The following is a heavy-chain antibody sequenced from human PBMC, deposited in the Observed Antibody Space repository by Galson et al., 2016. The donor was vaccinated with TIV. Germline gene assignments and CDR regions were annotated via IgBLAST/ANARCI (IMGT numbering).Heavy chain of an antibody. V-gene: IGHV1-8*01. J-gene: IGHJ4*02. CDR3: AQLVRKCGMTRCYGDHVDY. CDR1: GHTFTSYD. Sequence: SVKVSCKASGHTFTSYDMNWVRQAPGQGLEWMGWMNPNSGNTGYTQKFQGRATMTRDTSVSTAYMELTNLRSEDTAVYFCAQLVRKCGMTRCYGDHVDYWGQGTLVTVSS. CDR2: MNPNSGNT. D-gene: IGHD2-2*01.